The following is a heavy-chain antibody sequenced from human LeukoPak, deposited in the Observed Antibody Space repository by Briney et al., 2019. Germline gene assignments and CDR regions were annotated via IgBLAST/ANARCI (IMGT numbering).Heavy chain of an antibody. CDR2: INPSGGT. J-gene: IGHJ4*02. Sequence: GASVKVSCKAPGYTFTNYYMHWVRQAPGQGLEWMGIINPSGGTNYAQEFQGRVTMTRDMSTSTVYMELSSLTSEDTAVYYCARDPILYGDYDFDYWGQGTLVTVSS. V-gene: IGHV1-46*01. CDR1: GYTFTNYY. CDR3: ARDPILYGDYDFDY. D-gene: IGHD4-17*01.